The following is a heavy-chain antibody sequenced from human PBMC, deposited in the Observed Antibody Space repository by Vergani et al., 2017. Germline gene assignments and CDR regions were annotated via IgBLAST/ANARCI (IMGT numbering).Heavy chain of an antibody. CDR3: ASGYCSSTSCYETYYCGSGSYLNYYGMDG. Sequence: QVQLVQSGAEVKKPGASVKVSCKASGYTFTSYGISWVRQAPGQGLEWMGWISAYNGNTNYAQKLQGRVTMTTDTSTSTAYMELRSLRSDDTAVYYCASGYCSSTSCYETYYCGSGSYLNYYGMDGWGQGTTVTVSS. CDR2: ISAYNGNT. V-gene: IGHV1-18*01. CDR1: GYTFTSYG. D-gene: IGHD2-2*01. J-gene: IGHJ6*02.